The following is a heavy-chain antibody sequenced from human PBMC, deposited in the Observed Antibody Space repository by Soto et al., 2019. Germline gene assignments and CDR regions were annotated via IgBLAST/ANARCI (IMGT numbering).Heavy chain of an antibody. CDR2: ISGYYSNT. V-gene: IGHV1-18*01. Sequence: ASVKVSCKASGYTFTDYGISWVRQAPGQGLEWMGWISGYYSNTNYAQKLQGRVTMTTDTSTSTAYMELRSLRSDDTAVYYCVRLRMRAMDVWGQGTTVTVSS. J-gene: IGHJ6*02. CDR3: VRLRMRAMDV. CDR1: GYTFTDYG. D-gene: IGHD3-16*01.